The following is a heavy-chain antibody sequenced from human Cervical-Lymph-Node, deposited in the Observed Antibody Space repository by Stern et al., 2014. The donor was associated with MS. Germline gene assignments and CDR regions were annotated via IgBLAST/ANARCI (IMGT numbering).Heavy chain of an antibody. Sequence: ITLKESGPTLVKPTQTLTLTCTFSGFSLSTSGVGVGWIRQPPGKALEWIAFIYWDDSKRYSPSLKNRLTIPKDTSKNQVVLTMNNMDPVDTATFYCATHAPGVVPAALDYWGQGTLVTVS. CDR3: ATHAPGVVPAALDY. D-gene: IGHD2-2*01. V-gene: IGHV2-5*02. J-gene: IGHJ4*02. CDR2: IYWDDSK. CDR1: GFSLSTSGVG.